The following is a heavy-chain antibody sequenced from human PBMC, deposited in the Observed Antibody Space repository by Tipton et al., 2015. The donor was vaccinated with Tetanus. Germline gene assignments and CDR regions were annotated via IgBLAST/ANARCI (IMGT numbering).Heavy chain of an antibody. D-gene: IGHD3-22*01. J-gene: IGHJ6*02. Sequence: QLVQSGAEVKKPGASVKVSCKASGYTFTGYYIYWVRQAPGQGLEWMGWIDPNRGGTVYEQKFQGRVTMTGDTSISTAYMELRSLRSDDTAVYYCARDRGDYIYYGMDVWGPGTTVTVS. CDR3: ARDRGDYIYYGMDV. CDR1: GYTFTGYY. V-gene: IGHV1-2*02. CDR2: IDPNRGGT.